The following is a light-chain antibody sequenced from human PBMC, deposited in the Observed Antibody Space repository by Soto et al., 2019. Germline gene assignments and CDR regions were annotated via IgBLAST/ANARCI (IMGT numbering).Light chain of an antibody. V-gene: IGLV2-14*02. CDR2: EVS. CDR3: SSYTSSSTYV. J-gene: IGLJ1*01. CDR1: GSDVRTYNL. Sequence: QSALTQPASVSGSPGQSITISCTVTGSDVRTYNLVSWYQQHPGKVPKLMIYEVSNRPSGVSNRFSGSKSGNTASLTISGLQAEDEADYYCSSYTSSSTYVFGTGTKVTVL.